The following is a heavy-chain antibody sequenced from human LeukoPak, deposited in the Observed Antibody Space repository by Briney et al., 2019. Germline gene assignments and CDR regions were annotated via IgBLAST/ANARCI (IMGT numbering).Heavy chain of an antibody. CDR1: GGTFSSYA. J-gene: IGHJ6*02. V-gene: IGHV1-69*04. CDR3: ARVNTTTTLYYYYYGMDV. CDR2: IIPILGIA. Sequence: GASVKVSCKASGGTFSSYAISWVRQAPGQGLEWMGRIIPILGIANYAQKFQGRVTITADKSTSTAYMELSSLRSEDTAVYYCARVNTTTTLYYYYYGMDVWGQGTTVTVSS. D-gene: IGHD2-15*01.